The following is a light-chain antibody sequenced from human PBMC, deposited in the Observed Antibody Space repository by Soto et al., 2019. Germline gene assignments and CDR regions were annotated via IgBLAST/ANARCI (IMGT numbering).Light chain of an antibody. CDR2: GAS. Sequence: IGFAQSPGTLSLSPGERATLSCRASQSISSYLAWYQQKPGQAPRLLIYGASSRATGIPDRFSGSGSGTDFTLTISRLEPEDFAVYYCQQYGSSPLTFGGGTKVDIK. V-gene: IGKV3-20*01. J-gene: IGKJ4*01. CDR1: QSISSY. CDR3: QQYGSSPLT.